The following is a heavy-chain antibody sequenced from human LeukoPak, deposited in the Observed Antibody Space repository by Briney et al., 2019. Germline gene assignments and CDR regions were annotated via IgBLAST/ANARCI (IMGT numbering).Heavy chain of an antibody. Sequence: PSETLSLSCTVSGGSISGFFWTWIRQSPGKGLEYIGHIYYSGTTDYNPTLKSRVSMSVDASKNQFFLNLTSVTAADTAIYYCARVGYGSGSWGWFDPWGQGTLVTVSS. J-gene: IGHJ5*02. V-gene: IGHV4-59*01. CDR3: ARVGYGSGSWGWFDP. CDR2: IYYSGTT. CDR1: GGSISGFF. D-gene: IGHD3-10*01.